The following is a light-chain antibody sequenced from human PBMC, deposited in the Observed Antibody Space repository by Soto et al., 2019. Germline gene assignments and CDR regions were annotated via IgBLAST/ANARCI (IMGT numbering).Light chain of an antibody. J-gene: IGKJ4*01. CDR3: QQYGGSPLVT. Sequence: EIVLAQSPGTLSLSPGERVTLSCRASQSVSGSHLAWYQQKPGQAPRLLIYGASSRATGIPDRFSGSGSGTDFTLTISRLEPEDFAVYYCQQYGGSPLVTFGGGTKVDIK. CDR1: QSVSGSH. CDR2: GAS. V-gene: IGKV3-20*01.